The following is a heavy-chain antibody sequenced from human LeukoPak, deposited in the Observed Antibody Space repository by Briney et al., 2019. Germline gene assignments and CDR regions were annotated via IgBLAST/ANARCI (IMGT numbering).Heavy chain of an antibody. J-gene: IGHJ4*02. CDR3: ATEYVRTHYFDW. CDR1: GYTLNTYH. V-gene: IGHV1-46*02. D-gene: IGHD3-16*01. Sequence: GASVRVSCKASGYTLNTYHMHWVRQAPGQGLECMGIITSTGTTTICAQKFQGRVTMTRDTSTSTVYMDLSSLRSDDTAVYYCATEYVRTHYFDWWGQGTLVTVSS. CDR2: ITSTGTTT.